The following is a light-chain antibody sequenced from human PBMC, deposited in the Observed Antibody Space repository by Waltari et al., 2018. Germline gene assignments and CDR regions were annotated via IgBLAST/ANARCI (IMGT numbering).Light chain of an antibody. CDR3: CSYAGSSTFT. Sequence: QSALTQPASVSGPPGQSITISCPAPSSDVGSYALVSWYQQHPGKAPKLVIYEVYKRPSGVSNRFSGSKSGNTASLTISGLQAEDEADYYCCSYAGSSTFTFGGGTKLTVL. CDR1: SSDVGSYAL. V-gene: IGLV2-23*02. CDR2: EVY. J-gene: IGLJ2*01.